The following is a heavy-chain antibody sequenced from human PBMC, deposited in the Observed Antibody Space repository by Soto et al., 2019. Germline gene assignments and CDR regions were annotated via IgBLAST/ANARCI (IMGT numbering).Heavy chain of an antibody. J-gene: IGHJ4*01. CDR3: TTDSRTTMPEVRFDY. D-gene: IGHD3-10*01. Sequence: VFLRLSCAASGGPCGNAWINCVRQTPGTGLQWVGRVKSKTDGGSADYAAPVKGRFAVSRDDSKNIVYLQMNSVKIEDTGVYYCTTDSRTTMPEVRFDYWGHGTLVTVSS. CDR2: VKSKTDGGSA. CDR1: GGPCGNAW. V-gene: IGHV3-15*07.